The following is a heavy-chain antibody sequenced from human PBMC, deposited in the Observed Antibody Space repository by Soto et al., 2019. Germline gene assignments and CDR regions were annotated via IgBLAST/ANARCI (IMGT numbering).Heavy chain of an antibody. V-gene: IGHV1-69*02. CDR2: IIPILGIA. CDR3: ARGVAAALLHYYYYYMDV. CDR1: GGTFSSYT. J-gene: IGHJ6*03. D-gene: IGHD6-13*01. Sequence: VASVKVSCKASGGTFSSYTISWVRQAPGQGLEWMGRIIPILGIANYAQKFQGRVTITADKSTSTAYMELSSLRSEDTAVYYCARGVAAALLHYYYYYMDVWGKGTTVTVSS.